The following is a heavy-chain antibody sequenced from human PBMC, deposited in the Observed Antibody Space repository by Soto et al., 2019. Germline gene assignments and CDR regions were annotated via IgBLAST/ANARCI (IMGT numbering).Heavy chain of an antibody. CDR2: MSNSGDLT. V-gene: IGHV3-23*01. Sequence: GGSLRLACAASGFSFRTYAMGWVRQAPGKGLEWVSVMSNSGDLTYYADSVKGRFTISRDNSENTLYLQMSSLRAEDAAIYYCANDAARTHAGYYFDYRGKGTLVTVSS. CDR3: ANDAARTHAGYYFDY. J-gene: IGHJ4*02. D-gene: IGHD2-2*01. CDR1: GFSFRTYA.